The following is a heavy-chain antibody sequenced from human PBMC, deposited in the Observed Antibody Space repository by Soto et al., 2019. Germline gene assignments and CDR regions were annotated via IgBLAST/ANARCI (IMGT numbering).Heavy chain of an antibody. CDR3: ARDHESNGYPTLDY. CDR2: IREGFDST. J-gene: IGHJ4*02. CDR1: GFNIGIYA. Sequence: EVQLLESGGGLIQPGGTLRLSCAASGFNIGIYAMSWVRQAPGKGLEWVSLIREGFDSTYYADSVKGRFTISRNTSKNILYLQMNSLRVDDPAVYYCARDHESNGYPTLDYWGQGTLVTVSS. D-gene: IGHD3-22*01. V-gene: IGHV3-23*01.